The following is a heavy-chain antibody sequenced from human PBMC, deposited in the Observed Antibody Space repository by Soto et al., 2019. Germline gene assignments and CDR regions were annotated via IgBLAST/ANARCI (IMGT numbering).Heavy chain of an antibody. D-gene: IGHD3-10*01. J-gene: IGHJ4*02. V-gene: IGHV1-3*01. CDR3: ARDMGFGLSDY. Sequence: QVQLVQSGAEVKKPGASVKVSCKASGYTFTSYAMHWVRQAPGQRLEWMGWINAGNGNTKYSQKFQGRVTITRDTSESTAYMVLSSLRSEDTAVYYCARDMGFGLSDYWGQGTLVTVSS. CDR1: GYTFTSYA. CDR2: INAGNGNT.